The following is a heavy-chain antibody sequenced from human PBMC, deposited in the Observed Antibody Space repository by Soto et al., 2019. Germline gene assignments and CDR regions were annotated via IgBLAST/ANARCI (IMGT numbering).Heavy chain of an antibody. CDR2: IKEDGSER. CDR3: ATSPYPSYSYYGLDV. Sequence: PVVSLRLSCAASGFTFRNYWMSWVRQAPGKGLEWVANIKEDGSERYYVDSVKGRFTISRDNAKISLYLQMNSLRGEDTAVYYCATSPYPSYSYYGLDVWGQGTTVTV. J-gene: IGHJ6*02. CDR1: GFTFRNYW. V-gene: IGHV3-7*03.